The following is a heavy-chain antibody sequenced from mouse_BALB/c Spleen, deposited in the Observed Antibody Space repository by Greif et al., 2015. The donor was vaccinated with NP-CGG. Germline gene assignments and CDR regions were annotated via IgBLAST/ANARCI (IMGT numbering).Heavy chain of an antibody. D-gene: IGHD2-10*01. Sequence: EVHLVESGGGLVKPGGSLKLSCAASGFAFSSYDMSWVRQTPEKRLEWVAYISSGGGSTYYPDTVKGRFTISRDNAKNTLYLQMSSLKSEDTAMYYCARPPYYGNYYAMDYWGQGTSVTVSS. CDR2: ISSGGGST. CDR1: GFAFSSYD. J-gene: IGHJ4*01. V-gene: IGHV5-12-1*01. CDR3: ARPPYYGNYYAMDY.